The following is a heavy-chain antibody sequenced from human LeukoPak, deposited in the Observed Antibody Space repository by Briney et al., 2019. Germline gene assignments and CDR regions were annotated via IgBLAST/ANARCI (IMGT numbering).Heavy chain of an antibody. J-gene: IGHJ4*02. CDR3: ARGPYYFDS. CDR1: GGSFSGYY. V-gene: IGHV4-34*01. Sequence: KSSETLSLTCAVYGGSFSGYYWSWIRQPPGKGLEWIGSIYYSGGNYYNPSLNSRVTISVDTSKSQFSLRLSSVTAADTAVYYCARGPYYFDSWGPGTLVTVSS. CDR2: IYYSGGN.